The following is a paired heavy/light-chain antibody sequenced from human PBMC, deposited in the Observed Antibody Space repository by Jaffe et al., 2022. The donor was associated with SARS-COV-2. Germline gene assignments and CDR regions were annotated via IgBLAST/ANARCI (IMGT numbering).Light chain of an antibody. Sequence: DVVMTQSPLSLPVTLGQPASISCRSSQSLEYSDGNTYLTWFQQRPGQSPRRLIYEVSKRDSGGPDRFSGSGSGTDFTLKISRVEAEDIGVYYCMQGTHWPRTFGQGTKVEIK. CDR2: EVS. V-gene: IGKV2-30*01. J-gene: IGKJ1*01. CDR3: MQGTHWPRT. CDR1: QSLEYSDGNTY.
Heavy chain of an antibody. CDR2: INVDGSEK. Sequence: QVAESGGDLVQPGGSLRLSCAASGFTFSQYWMTWARQVPGKGLEWVASINVDGSEKYYVDSVKGRFTISRDNAKNSLHLRMNSLRAEDTAVYYCVVGAYGPDSWGQGTLVTVSS. CDR1: GFTFSQYW. CDR3: VVGAYGPDS. J-gene: IGHJ4*02. D-gene: IGHD2-15*01. V-gene: IGHV3-7*01.